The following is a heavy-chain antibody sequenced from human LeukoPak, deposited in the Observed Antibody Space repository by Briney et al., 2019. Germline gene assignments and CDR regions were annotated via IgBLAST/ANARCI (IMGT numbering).Heavy chain of an antibody. V-gene: IGHV3-23*01. CDR1: GFTFNSYA. CDR2: ISGSGGTT. D-gene: IGHD3-22*01. Sequence: GGSLRLSCAASGFTFNSYAMSWVRQAPGKGLEWVSAISGSGGTTYYADSVKGRFTFSRDNSKNTLYLQMNSLRAEDTAVYYCAKEEGYYYDSGGYYVEYFQHWGQGTLVTVSS. CDR3: AKEEGYYYDSGGYYVEYFQH. J-gene: IGHJ1*01.